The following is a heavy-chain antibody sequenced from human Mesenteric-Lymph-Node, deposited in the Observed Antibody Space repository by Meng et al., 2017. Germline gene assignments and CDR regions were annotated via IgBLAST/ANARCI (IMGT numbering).Heavy chain of an antibody. CDR3: ARTGGYCSGGSCYPLDAFDI. CDR1: GYRFTSSW. D-gene: IGHD2-15*01. CDR2: IYPGDSDT. J-gene: IGHJ3*02. Sequence: GGSLRLSCKGSGYRFTSSWIGWVRQMPGKGLEWMGIIYPGDSDTRYSPSFQGQVTISADKSISTAYLQWSSLKASDTAMYYCARTGGYCSGGSCYPLDAFDIWGQGTMVTVSS. V-gene: IGHV5-51*01.